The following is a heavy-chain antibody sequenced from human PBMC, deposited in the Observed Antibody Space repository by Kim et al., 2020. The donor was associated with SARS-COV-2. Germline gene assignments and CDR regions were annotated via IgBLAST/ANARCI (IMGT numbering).Heavy chain of an antibody. Sequence: SETLSLTCTVSGGSISSYYWSWIRQPPGKGLEWIGYIYYSGSTNYNPSLKSRVTISVDTSKNQFSLKLSSVTAADTAVYYCARRYSYGYCCNWFDPWGQGTLVTVSS. CDR2: IYYSGST. J-gene: IGHJ5*02. CDR3: ARRYSYGYCCNWFDP. V-gene: IGHV4-59*08. D-gene: IGHD5-18*01. CDR1: GGSISSYY.